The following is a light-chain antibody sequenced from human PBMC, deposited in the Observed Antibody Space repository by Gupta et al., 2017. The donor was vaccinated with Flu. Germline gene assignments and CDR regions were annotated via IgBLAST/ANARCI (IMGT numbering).Light chain of an antibody. CDR2: LGS. CDR3: MQALQTPLT. CDR1: QSLLHSNGYNY. J-gene: IGKJ3*01. Sequence: DIVMTQSPLSLPVTPGEPASISCRSSQSLLHSNGYNYLDWYLQKPGQSPQLLIYLGSNRASGVPDRFSGSGSGTDFTLSISRVEAEDVGVYYCMQALQTPLTFGDGTKVDIK. V-gene: IGKV2-28*01.